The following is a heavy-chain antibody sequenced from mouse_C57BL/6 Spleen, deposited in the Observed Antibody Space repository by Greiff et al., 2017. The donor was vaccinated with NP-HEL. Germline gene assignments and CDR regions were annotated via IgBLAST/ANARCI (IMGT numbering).Heavy chain of an antibody. CDR2: ILPGSGST. Sequence: QVQLKESGAELMKPGASVKLSCKATGYTFTGYWIEWVKQRPGHGLEWIGEILPGSGSTNYNEKFKGKATFTAGTSSNTAYMQLSSLTTEEAAIYYCARGRIYDGYYLAWFAYWGQGTLVTVSA. CDR3: ARGRIYDGYYLAWFAY. CDR1: GYTFTGYW. D-gene: IGHD2-3*01. V-gene: IGHV1-9*01. J-gene: IGHJ3*01.